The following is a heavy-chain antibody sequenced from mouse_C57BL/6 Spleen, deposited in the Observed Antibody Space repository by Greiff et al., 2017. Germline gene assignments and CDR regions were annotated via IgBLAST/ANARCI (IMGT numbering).Heavy chain of an antibody. CDR3: TRSPNWDVEAMDY. D-gene: IGHD4-1*01. CDR2: IYPRDGST. V-gene: IGHV1-78*01. J-gene: IGHJ4*01. CDR1: CYTFTDHT. Sequence: VQLQQSDAELVKPGASVKISCKVSCYTFTDHTIHWMQQRPEQGLEWIGYIYPRDGSTKYNETLKGKATLTADKSSSTAYMQLNSLTSEDSTVYFCTRSPNWDVEAMDYWGQGTSVTVSS.